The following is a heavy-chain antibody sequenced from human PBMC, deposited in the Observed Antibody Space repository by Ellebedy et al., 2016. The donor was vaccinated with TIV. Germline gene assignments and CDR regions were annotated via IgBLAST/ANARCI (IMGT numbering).Heavy chain of an antibody. Sequence: SETLSLTXTVSGGSISSSSYYWGWIRQPPGRGLEWIGEISHNGNTNYKPSLKSRVTISVDTSRNQFTLNLTSVTAADTAVYYCARVRPINLLYSSSSYWFGPWGQGTLVTVSS. D-gene: IGHD6-6*01. J-gene: IGHJ5*02. CDR2: ISHNGNT. CDR3: ARVRPINLLYSSSSYWFGP. V-gene: IGHV4-39*06. CDR1: GGSISSSSYY.